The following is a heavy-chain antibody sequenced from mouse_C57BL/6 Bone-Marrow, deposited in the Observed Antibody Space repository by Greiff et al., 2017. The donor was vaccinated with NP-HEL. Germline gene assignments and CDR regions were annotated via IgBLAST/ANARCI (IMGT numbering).Heavy chain of an antibody. CDR1: GYSFTDYN. J-gene: IGHJ4*01. V-gene: IGHV1-39*01. Sequence: EVQLQQSGPELVKPGASVKISCKASGYSFTDYNMNWVKQSNGKSLEWIGVINPNYGTTSYNQKFKGKATLTVDQSSSTAYMQLNSLTSEDSAVYYCASRTYGSSYDAMDYWGQGTSVTVSS. CDR2: INPNYGTT. D-gene: IGHD1-1*01. CDR3: ASRTYGSSYDAMDY.